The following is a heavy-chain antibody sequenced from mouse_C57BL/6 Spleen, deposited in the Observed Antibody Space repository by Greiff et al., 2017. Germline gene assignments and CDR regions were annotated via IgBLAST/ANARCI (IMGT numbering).Heavy chain of an antibody. D-gene: IGHD2-4*01. V-gene: IGHV1-15*01. CDR1: GYTFTDYE. CDR2: IDPETGGT. CDR3: TRQRLQAWFAY. Sequence: VKLQESGAELVRPGASVTLSCKASGYTFTDYEMHWVKQTPVHGLEWIGSIDPETGGTAYNQKFKGKAILTADKSSSTAYMELRSLTSEDSAVYYCTRQRLQAWFAYWGQGTLVTVSA. J-gene: IGHJ3*01.